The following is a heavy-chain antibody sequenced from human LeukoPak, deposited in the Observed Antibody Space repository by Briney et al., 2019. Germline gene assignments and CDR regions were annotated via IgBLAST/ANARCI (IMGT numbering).Heavy chain of an antibody. CDR2: IYETGHT. D-gene: IGHD5-12*01. CDR1: GGSISNYY. Sequence: PSETLSLTCTVSGGSISNYYWSWIRQPPGKGLEWIAYIYETGHTGYNPSLKTRVTISLDTSKNQFSLKLNSVTAADAAVYYCARHALRGGFDYWGQGTLVAVSS. V-gene: IGHV4-59*08. CDR3: ARHALRGGFDY. J-gene: IGHJ4*02.